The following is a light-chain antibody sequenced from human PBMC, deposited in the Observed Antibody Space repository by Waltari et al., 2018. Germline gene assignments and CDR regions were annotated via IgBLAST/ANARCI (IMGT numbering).Light chain of an antibody. CDR3: SSYADNTLV. CDR1: SSDY. CDR2: EVS. V-gene: IGLV2-8*01. J-gene: IGLJ3*02. Sequence: QSALTQPPSASGSPGQSVTISCTGPSSDYVPWFQHHPGKAPKLMIYEVSKRPSGVPDRFSGSKSGNTASLTVSGLQADDEAHYYCSSYADNTLVFGGGTKLTVL.